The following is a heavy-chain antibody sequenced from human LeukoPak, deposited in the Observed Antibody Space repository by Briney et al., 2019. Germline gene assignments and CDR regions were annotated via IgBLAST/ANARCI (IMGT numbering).Heavy chain of an antibody. V-gene: IGHV4-59*01. Sequence: SETLSLTCTVSGGSISSYYWSWIRQPPGTGLEWIGYIYYSGSPNYNPSLKSRVTISVDTSKNQFSLRLSSVTAADTAVYYCARVRRSPGATPADFDYWGQGTLVTVSS. CDR3: ARVRRSPGATPADFDY. CDR1: GGSISSYY. D-gene: IGHD1-26*01. CDR2: IYYSGSP. J-gene: IGHJ4*02.